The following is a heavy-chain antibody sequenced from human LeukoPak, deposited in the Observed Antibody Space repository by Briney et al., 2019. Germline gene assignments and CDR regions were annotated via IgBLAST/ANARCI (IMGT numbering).Heavy chain of an antibody. CDR2: ISYDGSNK. Sequence: QTGGSLRLSCVASGFTFTDYFMSWVRQAPGKGLEWVAVISYDGSNKYYADSVKGRFTISRDNSKNTLYLQMNSLRAEDTAVYYCARGIAVAGPVDYWGQGTLVTVSS. D-gene: IGHD6-19*01. CDR3: ARGIAVAGPVDY. CDR1: GFTFTDYF. V-gene: IGHV3-30-3*01. J-gene: IGHJ4*02.